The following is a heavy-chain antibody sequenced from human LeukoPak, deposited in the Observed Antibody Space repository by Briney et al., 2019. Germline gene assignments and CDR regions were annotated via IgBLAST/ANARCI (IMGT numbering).Heavy chain of an antibody. CDR1: GFTFGNYW. CDR2: IYSGGST. V-gene: IGHV3-53*01. CDR3: ARVQPDWTSVALDY. D-gene: IGHD3/OR15-3a*01. Sequence: GGSLRLSCAGSGFTFGNYWMSWVRQAPGKGLEWVSVIYSGGSTYYADSVKGRFTISRDNSKNTLYLQMNSLRAEDTAVYYCARVQPDWTSVALDYWGQGTLVTVSS. J-gene: IGHJ4*02.